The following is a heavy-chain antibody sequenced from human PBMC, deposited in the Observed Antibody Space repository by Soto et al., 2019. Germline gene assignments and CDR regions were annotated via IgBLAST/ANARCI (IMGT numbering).Heavy chain of an antibody. J-gene: IGHJ6*02. CDR1: GFTFSSYG. CDR3: ARVRGSYYGMDV. V-gene: IGHV3-33*01. Sequence: GGSLRLSCAASGFTFSSYGMHWVRQAPGKGLEWVAVIWYDGSNKYYADSVKGRFTISRDNSKNTLYLQMNSLRAEDTAVYYCARVRGSYYGMDVWGQGTTVTVSS. CDR2: IWYDGSNK.